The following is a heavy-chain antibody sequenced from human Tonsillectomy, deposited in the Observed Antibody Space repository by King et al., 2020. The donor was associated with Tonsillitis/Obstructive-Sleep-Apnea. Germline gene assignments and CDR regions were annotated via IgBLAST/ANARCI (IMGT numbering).Heavy chain of an antibody. V-gene: IGHV3-33*01. D-gene: IGHD7-27*01. CDR3: ATELNWGSGYYYSGMDV. Sequence: VQLVESGGGVVQPGRSLRLSCAASGFTLSSYGMHWVRQAPGKGLEWVAVIWYDGSNKYYADSVKGRFTISRDNSKNTLYLKMNSLTAEDTAVYYCATELNWGSGYYYSGMDVWGQGTTVTVSS. J-gene: IGHJ6*02. CDR2: IWYDGSNK. CDR1: GFTLSSYG.